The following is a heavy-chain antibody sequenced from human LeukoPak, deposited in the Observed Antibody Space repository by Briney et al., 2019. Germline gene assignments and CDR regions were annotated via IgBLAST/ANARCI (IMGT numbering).Heavy chain of an antibody. J-gene: IGHJ3*02. Sequence: GGSLRLSCAASGFTFSSYWMHWVRQAPGKGLVWVSRINSDGSSTSYADSVKGRFTISRDNSKNTLYLQMNSLRAEDTAVYYCAKDIVATKGHAFDIWGQGTMVTVSS. CDR3: AKDIVATKGHAFDI. CDR2: INSDGSST. V-gene: IGHV3-74*01. CDR1: GFTFSSYW. D-gene: IGHD5-12*01.